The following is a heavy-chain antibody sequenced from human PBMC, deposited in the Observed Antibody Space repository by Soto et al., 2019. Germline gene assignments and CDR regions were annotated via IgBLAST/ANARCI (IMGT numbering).Heavy chain of an antibody. J-gene: IGHJ6*03. CDR3: ARGSQLLRYFDWFYYMDV. CDR1: GGSISSYY. D-gene: IGHD3-9*01. V-gene: IGHV4-59*01. CDR2: IYYSGST. Sequence: SETLSLTCTVSGGSISSYYWSWIRQPPGKGLEWIGYIYYSGSTNYNPSLKSRVTISVDTSKNQFSLKLSSVTAADTAVYYCARGSQLLRYFDWFYYMDVWGKGTTVTVSS.